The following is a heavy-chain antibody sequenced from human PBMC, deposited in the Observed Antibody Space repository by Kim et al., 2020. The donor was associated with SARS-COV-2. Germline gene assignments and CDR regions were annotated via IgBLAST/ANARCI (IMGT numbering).Heavy chain of an antibody. CDR2: ISAYNGNT. V-gene: IGHV1-18*01. Sequence: ASVKVSCKASGYTFTSYGISWVRQAPGQGLEWMGWISAYNGNTNYAQKPQGRVTMTTDTSTSTAYMELRSLRSDDTAVYYCARPYYYDSSGYFDYWGQGTLVTVSS. J-gene: IGHJ4*02. CDR3: ARPYYYDSSGYFDY. CDR1: GYTFTSYG. D-gene: IGHD3-22*01.